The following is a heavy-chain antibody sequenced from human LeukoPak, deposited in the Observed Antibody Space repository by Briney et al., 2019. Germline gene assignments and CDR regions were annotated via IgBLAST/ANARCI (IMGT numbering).Heavy chain of an antibody. Sequence: SETLSLTCTVSGGSISSSSYYWGWIRQPPGKGLEWIGSIYYSGSTYYNPSLKCRVTISVDTSKNQFSLKLSSVTAADTAVYYCASPPYYYDSSGYYTNARSWAFDIWGQGTMVTVSS. V-gene: IGHV4-39*01. D-gene: IGHD3-22*01. CDR3: ASPPYYYDSSGYYTNARSWAFDI. CDR2: IYYSGST. J-gene: IGHJ3*02. CDR1: GGSISSSSYY.